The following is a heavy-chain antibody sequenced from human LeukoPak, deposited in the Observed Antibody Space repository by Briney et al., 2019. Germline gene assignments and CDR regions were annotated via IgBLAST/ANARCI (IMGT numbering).Heavy chain of an antibody. CDR3: AKERGFSSSWYADY. Sequence: GGSLRLSCAASGFTFSSYGMSWVRQAPGKGLEWVSAISGSGGSTYYADSVKGRFTISRDNSKNTLYLQMNSLRAEDTAVYYCAKERGFSSSWYADYWGQGTLVTVSS. J-gene: IGHJ4*02. CDR1: GFTFSSYG. V-gene: IGHV3-23*01. D-gene: IGHD6-13*01. CDR2: ISGSGGST.